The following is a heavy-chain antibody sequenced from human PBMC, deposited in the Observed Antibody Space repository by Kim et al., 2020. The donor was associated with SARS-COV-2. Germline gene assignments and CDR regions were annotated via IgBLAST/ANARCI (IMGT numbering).Heavy chain of an antibody. CDR1: GFTFSSYW. CDR2: IKQDGSEK. CDR3: AREIIYLDYYYGMDV. Sequence: GGSLRLSCAASGFTFSSYWMSWVRQAPGKGLEWVANIKQDGSEKYYVDSVKGRFTISRDNAKNSLYLQMNSLRAEDTAVYYCAREIIYLDYYYGMDVWGQGTTVTVSS. J-gene: IGHJ6*02. V-gene: IGHV3-7*05. D-gene: IGHD2-2*02.